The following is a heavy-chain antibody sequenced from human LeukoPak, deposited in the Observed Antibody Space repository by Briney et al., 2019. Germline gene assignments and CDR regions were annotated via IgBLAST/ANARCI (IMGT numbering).Heavy chain of an antibody. CDR3: ASLGYCSSTSCYGPG. CDR2: ISSSGSTI. V-gene: IGHV3-48*03. J-gene: IGHJ4*02. CDR1: GFTFSSYE. D-gene: IGHD2-2*01. Sequence: GGSLRLSCAASGFTFSSYEMNWVRQAPGKGLEWVSYISSSGSTIYYADSVKGRFTISRDNAKNSLYLQMNSLRAEDTAVYYCASLGYCSSTSCYGPGWGQGTLVTVSS.